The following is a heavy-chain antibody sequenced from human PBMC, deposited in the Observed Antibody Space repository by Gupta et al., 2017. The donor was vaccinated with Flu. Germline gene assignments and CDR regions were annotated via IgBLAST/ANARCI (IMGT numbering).Heavy chain of an antibody. V-gene: IGHV4-59*01. CDR2: IYHSGST. Sequence: TWFRQPPGKRLEWIGYIYHSGSTNYKPSLKSRIIMSVDRSKNQFSLRLSSVTAADTAVYYCAGSGNYNYYDYWGQGTLVTVSS. CDR3: AGSGNYNYYDY. D-gene: IGHD4-4*01. J-gene: IGHJ4*02.